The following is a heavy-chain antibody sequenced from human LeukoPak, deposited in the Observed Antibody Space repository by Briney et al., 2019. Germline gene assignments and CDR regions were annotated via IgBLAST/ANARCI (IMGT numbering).Heavy chain of an antibody. V-gene: IGHV3-7*01. CDR1: GFTFSSYW. D-gene: IGHD3-10*01. CDR2: IKQDGSEK. CDR3: ARPYYYGSGSFDGMDV. Sequence: GGSLRLSCAASGFTFSSYWMSWVRQAPGKGLEWVANIKQDGSEKYYVDSVKGRFTISRDNAKNSLYLQMNSLKAEDTAVYYCARPYYYGSGSFDGMDVWGQGTTVTVSS. J-gene: IGHJ6*02.